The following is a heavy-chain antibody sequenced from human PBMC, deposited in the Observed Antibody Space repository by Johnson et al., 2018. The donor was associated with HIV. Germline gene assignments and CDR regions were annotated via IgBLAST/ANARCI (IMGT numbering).Heavy chain of an antibody. CDR2: IDWNGGST. D-gene: IGHD7-27*01. CDR3: ARDPTTQNSRVTGYFGAFDI. V-gene: IGHV3-20*04. J-gene: IGHJ3*02. Sequence: VQLVESGGGVVRPGGSLRLSCAASGFTLDDYGMSWVRQVPGKGLEWVSGIDWNGGSTFYADSVKGRFTISRDNAKNSVYLQMNSLRAENSALYYCARDPTTQNSRVTGYFGAFDIWGQGTMVTVSS. CDR1: GFTLDDYG.